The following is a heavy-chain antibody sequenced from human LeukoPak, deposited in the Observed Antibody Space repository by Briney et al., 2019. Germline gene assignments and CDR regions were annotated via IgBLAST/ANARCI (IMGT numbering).Heavy chain of an antibody. V-gene: IGHV3-11*03. D-gene: IGHD3-22*01. J-gene: IGHJ4*02. CDR2: ISSSRTYT. CDR1: GFTFSDYY. Sequence: PRGSLRLSCAASGFTFSDYYMSWIRQAPGKGLEWVSYISSSRTYTNYADSVKGRFTISRDNAKKSLYLQMNSLRAEDTAVYYCARLTYDSSGYFDYWGQGTLVTVSS. CDR3: ARLTYDSSGYFDY.